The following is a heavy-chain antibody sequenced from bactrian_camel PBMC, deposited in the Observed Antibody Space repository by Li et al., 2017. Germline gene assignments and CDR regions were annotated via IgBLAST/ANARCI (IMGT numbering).Heavy chain of an antibody. J-gene: IGHJ4*01. Sequence: DVQLVESGGGTVQAGGSLTLSCQASGYGFSNLCLAWFRQAPGKEREGVAAIYSGTGRTYYADSVKGRFTISQDNTKVTLYLNMTSLKSEDTAVYYCAACQNQINGGPRYWGQGTQVTVS. CDR3: AACQNQINGGPRY. D-gene: IGHD3*01. CDR2: IYSGTGRT. V-gene: IGHV3S40*01. CDR1: GYGFSNLC.